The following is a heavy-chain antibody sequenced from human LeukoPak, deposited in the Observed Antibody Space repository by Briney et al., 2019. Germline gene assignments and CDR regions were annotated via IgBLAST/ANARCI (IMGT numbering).Heavy chain of an antibody. D-gene: IGHD1-20*01. CDR3: ARHGRRYNWSPSD. J-gene: IGHJ4*02. CDR1: GDSISSSTYSTTYY. Sequence: SETLSLTCTVSGDSISSSTYSTTYYWGWIRQPPGKGLEWIGSITYSGTTHYNASLKSRVTISVDTSKNQFSLRLSSVTAADTAVYFCARHGRRYNWSPSDWGQGTLVTVSS. V-gene: IGHV4-39*01. CDR2: ITYSGTT.